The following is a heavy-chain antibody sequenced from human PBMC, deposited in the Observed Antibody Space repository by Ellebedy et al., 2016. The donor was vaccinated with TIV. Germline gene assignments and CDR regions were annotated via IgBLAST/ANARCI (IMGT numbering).Heavy chain of an antibody. J-gene: IGHJ4*02. D-gene: IGHD3-22*01. CDR1: GGSFSKNA. CDR2: IIPISDSA. V-gene: IGHV1-69*13. CDR3: AASSFYGTMILH. Sequence: AASVKVSCKASGGSFSKNAVTWVRQAPGQGLEWMGGIIPISDSANYAHQFQGRVTINADRSTSTATLELSSLRSDDTAVYYCAASSFYGTMILHWGQGTLVTVSS.